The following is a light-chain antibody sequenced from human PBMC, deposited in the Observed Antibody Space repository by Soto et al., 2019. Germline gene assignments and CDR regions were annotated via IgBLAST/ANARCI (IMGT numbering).Light chain of an antibody. V-gene: IGKV3-20*01. CDR1: QGISSY. J-gene: IGKJ5*01. CDR3: QQYGSSPT. Sequence: EMVFTQSPATMSLPPGVRATLSCRASQGISSYSAWYQQKPGQAPRLLIYGASSRATGIPDRFSGSGSGTDFTLTISRLEPEDFAVYYCQQYGSSPTFGQGTRLEIK. CDR2: GAS.